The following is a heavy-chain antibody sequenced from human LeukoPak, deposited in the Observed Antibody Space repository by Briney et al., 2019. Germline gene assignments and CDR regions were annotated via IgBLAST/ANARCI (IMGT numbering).Heavy chain of an antibody. Sequence: SEALSLTCTVSGGSISSYYWSWIRQPPGKGLEWIGYIYYSGSTNYNPSLKSRVTISVDTSKNQFSLKLSSVTAADTAVYYCASGNIAALMDYWGQGTLVTVSS. CDR3: ASGNIAALMDY. D-gene: IGHD6-6*01. V-gene: IGHV4-59*08. J-gene: IGHJ4*02. CDR1: GGSISSYY. CDR2: IYYSGST.